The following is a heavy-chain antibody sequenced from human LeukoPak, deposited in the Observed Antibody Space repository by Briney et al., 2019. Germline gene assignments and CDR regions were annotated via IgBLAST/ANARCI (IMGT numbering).Heavy chain of an antibody. CDR1: GGSFSGYY. V-gene: IGHV4-34*01. Sequence: PSETLSLTCAVYGGSFSGYYWSWIRQPPGKGLEWNGEINHSGSTTYNPSLKSRVTISVDTSKNQCSLKVSSVTAADTAVYYCARGCSSTSCYYYWGEGTLVSVSS. CDR3: ARGCSSTSCYYY. J-gene: IGHJ4*02. D-gene: IGHD2-2*01. CDR2: INHSGST.